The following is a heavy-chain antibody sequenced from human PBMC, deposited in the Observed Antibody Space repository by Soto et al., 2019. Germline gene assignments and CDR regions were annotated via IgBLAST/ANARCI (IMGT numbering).Heavy chain of an antibody. Sequence: SETLSLTCTVSGGSISSSSYYGGWIRQPPGKGLEWIGSIYYSGSTYYNPSLKSRFTISRDNAKNSLFLQMNSLRAEDTAVYYCARARKEPETAAAGVDYWGQGTLVTVSS. J-gene: IGHJ4*02. CDR3: ARARKEPETAAAGVDY. CDR2: IYYSGST. D-gene: IGHD6-13*01. V-gene: IGHV4-39*07. CDR1: GGSISSSSYY.